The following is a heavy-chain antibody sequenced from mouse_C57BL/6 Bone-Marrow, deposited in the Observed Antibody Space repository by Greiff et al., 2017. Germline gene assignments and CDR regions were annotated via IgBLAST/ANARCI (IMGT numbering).Heavy chain of an antibody. D-gene: IGHD1-1*01. J-gene: IGHJ2*01. V-gene: IGHV14-2*01. CDR3: TRSLCYYGTSD. Sequence: VQLKESGPELVKPGASVKLSCTASGFDIKDYYIHWVKQRTEQGLEWIGRIDPEDGETKYAPKFQDKATLTADTSSNAAYLHLSSLTSEYTAVYYCTRSLCYYGTSDWGQGTTLTLTS. CDR2: IDPEDGET. CDR1: GFDIKDYY.